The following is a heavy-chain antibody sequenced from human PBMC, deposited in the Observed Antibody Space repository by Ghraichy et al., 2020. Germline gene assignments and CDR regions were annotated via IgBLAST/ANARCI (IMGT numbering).Heavy chain of an antibody. V-gene: IGHV3-30-3*01. CDR2: ISYDGSNK. J-gene: IGHJ6*02. CDR3: ARDRVKYCSGGSCHYYYYGMDV. Sequence: GGSLRLSCAASGFTFSSYAMHWVRQAPGKGLEWVAVISYDGSNKYYADSVKGRFTISRDNSKNTLYLQMNSLRAEDTAVYYCARDRVKYCSGGSCHYYYYGMDVWGQGTTVTVSS. CDR1: GFTFSSYA. D-gene: IGHD2-15*01.